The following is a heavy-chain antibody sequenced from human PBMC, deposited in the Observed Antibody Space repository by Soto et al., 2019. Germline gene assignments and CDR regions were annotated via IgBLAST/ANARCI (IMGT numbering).Heavy chain of an antibody. CDR3: AGGGVRGVITRTRDYYGMDV. CDR2: IYPADSDT. D-gene: IGHD3-10*01. J-gene: IGHJ6*02. V-gene: IGHV5-51*01. CDR1: GYSFSNSW. Sequence: PGESLKISCKGSGYSFSNSWIGWVRQMPGKGLEWMGIIYPADSDTRYSPSFQGQVTISADKSISTAYLQWSSLKASDTAMYYCAGGGVRGVITRTRDYYGMDVWGQGTTVTVSS.